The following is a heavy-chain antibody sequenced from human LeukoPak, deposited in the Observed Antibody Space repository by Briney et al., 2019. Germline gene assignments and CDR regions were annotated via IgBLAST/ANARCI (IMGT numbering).Heavy chain of an antibody. CDR3: ASQYCSGGSCYFDY. J-gene: IGHJ4*02. Sequence: GGSLRLSCAASGFTFSSYAMSWVRQAPGKGLEWVSAISGSGGSTYYADSVKGRFTISRHNSKNTLYLQMNSLRAEDTAVYYCASQYCSGGSCYFDYWGQGTLVTVSS. V-gene: IGHV3-23*01. CDR2: ISGSGGST. D-gene: IGHD2-15*01. CDR1: GFTFSSYA.